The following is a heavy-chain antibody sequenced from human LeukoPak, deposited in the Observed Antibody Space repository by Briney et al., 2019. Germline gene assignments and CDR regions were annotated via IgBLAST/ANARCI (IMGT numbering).Heavy chain of an antibody. CDR3: ARTQEGGYCSSTSCYAQAFDI. CDR1: GGTFSSYA. J-gene: IGHJ3*02. D-gene: IGHD2-2*01. Sequence: SGTVSCKASGGTFSSYAISWVRQAPGQGLEWMGGIIPIFGTANYAQKFQGRVTITADKSTSTAYMELSSLRSEDTAVYYCARTQEGGYCSSTSCYAQAFDIWGQGTMVAVSS. CDR2: IIPIFGTA. V-gene: IGHV1-69*06.